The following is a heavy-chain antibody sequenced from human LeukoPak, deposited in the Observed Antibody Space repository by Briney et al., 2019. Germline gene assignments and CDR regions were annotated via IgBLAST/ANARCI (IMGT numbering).Heavy chain of an antibody. CDR1: GGSISSYY. CDR3: ARLDSYYRFDY. D-gene: IGHD1-26*01. J-gene: IGHJ4*02. V-gene: IGHV4-59*08. CDR2: IYYSGST. Sequence: SETLSLTCTVSGGSISSYYWSWMRQPPGKGLEWIGHIYYSGSTNYNPSLKSRVTISVDTSKNQFSLRLSSVTAADTAVYYCARLDSYYRFDYWGQGTLVTVSS.